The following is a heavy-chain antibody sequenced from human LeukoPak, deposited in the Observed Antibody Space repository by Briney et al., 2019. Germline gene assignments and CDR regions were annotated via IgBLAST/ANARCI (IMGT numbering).Heavy chain of an antibody. Sequence: PGGSLRLSCAASGFTFSTYAMSWVRQAPGKGLEWVSSISGGGGSTYYADSVKGRFTISRDNSKNTLYLQMNSLRADDTAVYYCARGYCRSTSCHEPPLYGMDVWGQGTTVTVS. V-gene: IGHV3-23*01. CDR3: ARGYCRSTSCHEPPLYGMDV. CDR2: ISGGGGST. D-gene: IGHD2-2*01. CDR1: GFTFSTYA. J-gene: IGHJ6*02.